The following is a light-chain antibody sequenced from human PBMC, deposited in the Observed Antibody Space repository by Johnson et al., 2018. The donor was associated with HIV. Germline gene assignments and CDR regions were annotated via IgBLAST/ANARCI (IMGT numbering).Light chain of an antibody. J-gene: IGLJ1*01. CDR3: GTWDSSLSAGV. Sequence: SVLTQPPSVSAAPGQKVTISCSGSSSNIGNNYVSWYQHLPGRAPKLLIYDNNKRPSGIPDRFSGSKSGTSATLGITGLRTGDEADYYCGTWDSSLSAGVFGTGTKGTVL. CDR2: DNN. CDR1: SSNIGNNY. V-gene: IGLV1-51*01.